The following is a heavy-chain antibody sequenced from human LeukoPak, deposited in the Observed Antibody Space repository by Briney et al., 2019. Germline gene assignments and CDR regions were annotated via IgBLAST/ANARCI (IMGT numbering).Heavy chain of an antibody. CDR2: INPNSGGT. Sequence: ASVTVSCKASGYTFTGYYMHWVRQAPGQGLEWMGRINPNSGGTNYAQKFQGRVTMTRDTSISTAYMELSRLRFDDTAVYYCARTALDLYYYDSSGSAGFDYWGQGTLVTVSS. V-gene: IGHV1-2*06. D-gene: IGHD3-22*01. CDR3: ARTALDLYYYDSSGSAGFDY. CDR1: GYTFTGYY. J-gene: IGHJ4*02.